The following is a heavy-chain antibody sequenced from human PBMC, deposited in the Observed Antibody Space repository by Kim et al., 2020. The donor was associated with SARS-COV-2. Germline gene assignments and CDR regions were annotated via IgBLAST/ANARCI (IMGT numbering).Heavy chain of an antibody. V-gene: IGHV1-18*01. CDR2: NGNT. Sequence: NGNTNYAQTLQGRVTMTTDTSTRTAYMELRSLRSDDTAVYYCARGRDVDYWGQGTLVTVSS. J-gene: IGHJ4*02. CDR3: ARGRDVDY.